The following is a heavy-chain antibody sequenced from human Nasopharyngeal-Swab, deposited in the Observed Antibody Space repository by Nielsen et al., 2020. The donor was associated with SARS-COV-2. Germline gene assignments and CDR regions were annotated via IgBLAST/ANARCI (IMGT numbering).Heavy chain of an antibody. D-gene: IGHD6-13*01. CDR2: IHADGNT. CDR1: GFTFSSFG. Sequence: LSLTCAASGFTFSSFGMHWVRQAPGKGLEWVSTIHADGNTYYADSVRGRFTSSRDNSKNTVSLQMNSLRAEDTAVYYCASRGASADPSTRDLPFSRRTFDLWGRGTLVTVSS. CDR3: ASRGASADPSTRDLPFSRRTFDL. J-gene: IGHJ2*01. V-gene: IGHV3-53*01.